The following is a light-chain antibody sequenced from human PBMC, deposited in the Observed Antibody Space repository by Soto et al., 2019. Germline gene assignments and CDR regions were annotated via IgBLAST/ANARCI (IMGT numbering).Light chain of an antibody. Sequence: QSVLTQPASVSGSPGQSVTISCTGTSSDVGGYNLVSWYQQHPGKVPRLIIYEGSQRPSGVSTRFSGSKSGNTASLTISGLQPEDETYYYCCSFASSATWVFGGGTKLAVL. V-gene: IGLV2-23*01. J-gene: IGLJ3*02. CDR1: SSDVGGYNL. CDR3: CSFASSATWV. CDR2: EGS.